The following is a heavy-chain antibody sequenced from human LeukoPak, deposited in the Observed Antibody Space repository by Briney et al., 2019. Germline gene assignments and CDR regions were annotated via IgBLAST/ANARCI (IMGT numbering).Heavy chain of an antibody. CDR3: ARFASGSRGRSFDY. CDR2: IYYSGNT. D-gene: IGHD3-10*01. CDR1: GASITSYY. V-gene: IGHV4-59*12. J-gene: IGHJ4*02. Sequence: SETLSLTCTVSGASITSYYWSWIRQPPGKGLEWIGYIYYSGNTNYNPSLKSRVTLSVDTSKNQFSLKLNSVTAADTAVYYCARFASGSRGRSFDYWGQGTLVTVSS.